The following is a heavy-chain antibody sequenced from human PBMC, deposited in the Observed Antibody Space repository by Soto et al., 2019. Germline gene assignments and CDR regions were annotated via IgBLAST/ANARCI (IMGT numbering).Heavy chain of an antibody. D-gene: IGHD3-22*01. V-gene: IGHV3-33*01. Sequence: QVQLVESGGGVVQPGRSLRLSCAASGFTFSSYGMHWVRQAPGKGLEWVAVIWYDGSNKYYADSVKGRFTISRDNSKNTLYLQMNSLRAEDTAVYYCARQGGYYDSSGYYSYGMDVWGQGTTVTVSS. J-gene: IGHJ6*02. CDR2: IWYDGSNK. CDR1: GFTFSSYG. CDR3: ARQGGYYDSSGYYSYGMDV.